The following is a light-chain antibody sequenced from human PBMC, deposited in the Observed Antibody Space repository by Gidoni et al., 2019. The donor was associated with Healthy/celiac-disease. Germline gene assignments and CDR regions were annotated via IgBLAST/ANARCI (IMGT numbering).Light chain of an antibody. CDR3: SSYAGSNNLV. Sequence: SALPQPPSASGSPGQSVTISCPGTSRDVGVYNSCSWYQHHPGKARKLMIYEVSKRPSGVPDRFSGSKSGNTASLTVSGLQAEDEADYYCSSYAGSNNLVFGGGTKLTVL. CDR1: SRDVGVYNS. J-gene: IGLJ3*02. CDR2: EVS. V-gene: IGLV2-8*01.